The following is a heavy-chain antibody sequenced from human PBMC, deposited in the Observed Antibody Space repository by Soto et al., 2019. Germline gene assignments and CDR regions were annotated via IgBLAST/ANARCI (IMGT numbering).Heavy chain of an antibody. D-gene: IGHD3-22*01. CDR2: ISAYNGNT. V-gene: IGHV1-18*01. CDR3: ARSTMIVVVIPEDDFDI. CDR1: GYTFTSYG. J-gene: IGHJ3*02. Sequence: ASVKVSCKASGYTFTSYGISWVRQAPGQGLEWMGWISAYNGNTNYAQKLQGRVTMTTDTSTSTAYMELRNLRSHDTAVYYCARSTMIVVVIPEDDFDIWGQGTMVTVSS.